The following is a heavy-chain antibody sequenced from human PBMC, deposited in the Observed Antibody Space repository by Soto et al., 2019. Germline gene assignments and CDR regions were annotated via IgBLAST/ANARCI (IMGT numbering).Heavy chain of an antibody. V-gene: IGHV3-48*02. Sequence: GGSLRLSCAASGFTFSSYGMHWVRQAPGKGLEWVSYISSSSNTIYYADSVKGRFTISRDNAKNSLYLQMNSLRDEDTAVYYCARRSLGTSLDAFDIWGQGTMVTVSS. CDR1: GFTFSSYG. J-gene: IGHJ3*02. CDR3: ARRSLGTSLDAFDI. D-gene: IGHD6-13*01. CDR2: ISSSSNTI.